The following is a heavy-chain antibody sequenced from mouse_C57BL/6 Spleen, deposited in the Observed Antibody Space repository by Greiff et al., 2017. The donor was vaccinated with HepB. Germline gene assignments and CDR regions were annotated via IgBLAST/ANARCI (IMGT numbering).Heavy chain of an antibody. J-gene: IGHJ1*03. CDR3: APYYGSRGGYFDV. D-gene: IGHD1-1*01. V-gene: IGHV1-7*01. CDR1: GYTFTSYW. CDR2: INPSSGYT. Sequence: QVQLKQSGAELAKPGASVKLSCKASGYTFTSYWMHWVKQRPGQGLEWIGYINPSSGYTKYNQKFKDKATLTADKSSSTAYMQLSSLTYEDSAVYYCAPYYGSRGGYFDVWGTGTTVTVSS.